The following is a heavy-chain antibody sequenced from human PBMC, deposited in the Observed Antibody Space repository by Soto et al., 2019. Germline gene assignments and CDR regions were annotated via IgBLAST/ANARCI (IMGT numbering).Heavy chain of an antibody. CDR3: ARDFEGLGY. CDR1: GFTFNIYR. CDR2: INRDMNT. D-gene: IGHD3-9*01. Sequence: EVQLVESGGGFVQPGGSLRLSCTVSGFTFNIYRMHWVRQAPGKGLMWVSLINRDMNTNHADSVKGRFTITRDNAKNMVYLQMNSLRVEDTAVYYCARDFEGLGYWGQGTLVTVSS. V-gene: IGHV3-74*01. J-gene: IGHJ4*02.